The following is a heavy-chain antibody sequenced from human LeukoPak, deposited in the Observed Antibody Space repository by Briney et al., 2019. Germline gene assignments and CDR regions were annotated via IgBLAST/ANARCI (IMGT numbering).Heavy chain of an antibody. CDR1: GYTFTGYY. CDR2: INPNSGGS. CDR3: APGSITGTRYNWFDP. J-gene: IGHJ5*02. V-gene: IGHV1-2*06. D-gene: IGHD1-20*01. Sequence: ASVEVSCKASGYTFTGYYIYWVRQAPGQGLEWMGRINPNSGGSDHAQKFQGRVTMTMDTSITTAYMELSRLRSDDTAVYYCAPGSITGTRYNWFDPWGQGTLVTVSS.